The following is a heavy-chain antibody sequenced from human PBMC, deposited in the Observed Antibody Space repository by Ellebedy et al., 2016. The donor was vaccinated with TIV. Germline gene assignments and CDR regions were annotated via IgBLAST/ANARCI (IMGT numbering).Heavy chain of an antibody. D-gene: IGHD4-17*01. J-gene: IGHJ5*01. CDR3: ARRGSYGDYAVQVNSWFDS. CDR1: GFSFRSYW. Sequence: PGGSLRLSCAASGFSFRSYWMSWVRQDPGKGLEWVANIYQDGSDNYYVDSVKGRFTISRDNANKSLFLQMNNLRVEDTAVNYCARRGSYGDYAVQVNSWFDSWGQGTRVTVSS. V-gene: IGHV3-7*01. CDR2: IYQDGSDN.